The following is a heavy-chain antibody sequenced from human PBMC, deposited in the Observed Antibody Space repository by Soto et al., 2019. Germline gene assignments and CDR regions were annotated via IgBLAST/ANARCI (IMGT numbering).Heavy chain of an antibody. CDR3: ARRASR. V-gene: IGHV3-48*03. Sequence: GGSLRLSCAVSGFTFSSSEMYWVRQAPGKGLEWISYIHPSGQPIFYADSVKGRFTISRDNANNSVFLQMNSLRAEDTAVYYCARRASRWGQGTMVTVSS. CDR2: IHPSGQPI. D-gene: IGHD1-26*01. CDR1: GFTFSSSE. J-gene: IGHJ3*01.